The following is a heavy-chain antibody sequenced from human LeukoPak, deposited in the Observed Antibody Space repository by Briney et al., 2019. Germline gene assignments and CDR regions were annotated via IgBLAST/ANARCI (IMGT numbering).Heavy chain of an antibody. CDR2: ISGSGGST. D-gene: IGHD3-22*01. Sequence: QTGGSLRLSCAASGFTFSSYGMSWVRQAPGKGLEWVSAISGSGGSTYYVDSAKGRFTISRDNSKNTLYLQMNSLRAEDTAVYYCAKMYYYDSSGALDYWGQGTLVTVSS. CDR1: GFTFSSYG. V-gene: IGHV3-23*01. J-gene: IGHJ4*02. CDR3: AKMYYYDSSGALDY.